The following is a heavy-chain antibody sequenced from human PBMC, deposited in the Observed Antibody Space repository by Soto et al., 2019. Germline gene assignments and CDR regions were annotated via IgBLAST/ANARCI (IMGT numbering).Heavy chain of an antibody. V-gene: IGHV4-34*01. CDR2: INHSGST. D-gene: IGHD3-16*02. J-gene: IGHJ4*02. CDR3: ARFRHYDYVWGSYRPNNYFDY. CDR1: GGSFSGYY. Sequence: PSETLSLTCAVYGGSFSGYYWSWIRQPPGKGLEWIGEINHSGSTNYNPSLKSRVTISVDTSKNQFSLKLSSVTAADTAVYYCARFRHYDYVWGSYRPNNYFDYWGQGTLVTVSS.